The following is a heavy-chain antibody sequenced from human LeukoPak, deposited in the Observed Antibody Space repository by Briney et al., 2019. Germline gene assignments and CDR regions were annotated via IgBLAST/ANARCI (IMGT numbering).Heavy chain of an antibody. CDR1: GFTFSSYW. V-gene: IGHV3-74*01. J-gene: IGHJ3*02. Sequence: GGSLRLSCAASGFTFSSYWMHWVRQAPGKGLVWVSRINSDGSSTSYADSVKGRFTISRDNAKNTLYLQMNSLRAEDTAVYYCARELIYDSSGYYHHDAFDIWGQGTMVTVSS. CDR2: INSDGSST. CDR3: ARELIYDSSGYYHHDAFDI. D-gene: IGHD3-22*01.